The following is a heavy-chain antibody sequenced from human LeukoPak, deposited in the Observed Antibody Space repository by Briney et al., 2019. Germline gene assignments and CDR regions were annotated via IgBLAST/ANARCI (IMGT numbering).Heavy chain of an antibody. V-gene: IGHV3-48*01. J-gene: IGHJ4*02. CDR3: ARDSSDIGWYDY. D-gene: IGHD6-19*01. CDR2: ISDTGTTV. CDR1: GFTFYSYS. Sequence: PGGSLRLSCAASGFTFYSYSMKWVRQAPGKGLEWVSYISDTGTTVFYADSVKGRFTISRDNSKNTLFLQMNSLRPEDTAVYYCARDSSDIGWYDYWGQGTLVTVSS.